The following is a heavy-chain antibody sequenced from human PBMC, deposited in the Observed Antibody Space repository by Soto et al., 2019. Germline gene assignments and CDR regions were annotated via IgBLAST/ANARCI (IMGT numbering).Heavy chain of an antibody. Sequence: EVQLLESGGGLVQPGGSLRLSCAASGFSFSTYAMAWVRQAPGKGLDWVSLISATGGSTYYADSVKGRFTISRDNPKNILHLQLTSLRAEDTALYYCTRYSKTADVGPRPIGYFDLWGRGTLVTVSA. V-gene: IGHV3-23*01. J-gene: IGHJ2*01. CDR2: ISATGGST. CDR3: TRYSKTADVGPRPIGYFDL. CDR1: GFSFSTYA. D-gene: IGHD2-15*01.